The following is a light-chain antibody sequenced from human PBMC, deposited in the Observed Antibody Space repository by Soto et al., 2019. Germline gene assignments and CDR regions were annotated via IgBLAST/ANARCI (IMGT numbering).Light chain of an antibody. CDR1: QSVSSY. V-gene: IGKV3-11*01. J-gene: IGKJ1*01. Sequence: EIVLTQSPATLSLSPGERATLSCRASQSVSSYLAWYQQKPGQAPRLLIYDASNRATGIPARFSGSGSGTAFTRTISSLEPEDFAVYYCQQRSNWPPWTFGQGTKVEIK. CDR3: QQRSNWPPWT. CDR2: DAS.